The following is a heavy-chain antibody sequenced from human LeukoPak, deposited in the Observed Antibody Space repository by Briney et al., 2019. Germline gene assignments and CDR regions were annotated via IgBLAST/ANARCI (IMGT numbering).Heavy chain of an antibody. J-gene: IGHJ4*02. V-gene: IGHV1-18*04. Sequence: GASVKLSCKASGYSFTNYGITWVRQAPGQGLEWMGWINSYSGNTNHAQKLQGRVTMTTDTSTSTAYMELRGLRSDDTAGYYCARLKCSSTKCYADYWGQGTLVTVSS. D-gene: IGHD2-2*01. CDR1: GYSFTNYG. CDR3: ARLKCSSTKCYADY. CDR2: INSYSGNT.